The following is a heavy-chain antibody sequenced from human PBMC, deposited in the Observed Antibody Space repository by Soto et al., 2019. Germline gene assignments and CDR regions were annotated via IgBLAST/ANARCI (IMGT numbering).Heavy chain of an antibody. V-gene: IGHV3-30*18. CDR2: ISYDGSNK. CDR1: GFTFSSYG. Sequence: GGSLRLSCAASGFTFSSYGMHWVRQAPGKGLEWVAVISYDGSNKYYADSVKCRFTISRDNSKNTLYLQMNSLRAEDTAVYYCAKDALLFEPMVKYGMDVWGQGTTVTVSS. CDR3: AKDALLFEPMVKYGMDV. D-gene: IGHD5-18*01. J-gene: IGHJ6*02.